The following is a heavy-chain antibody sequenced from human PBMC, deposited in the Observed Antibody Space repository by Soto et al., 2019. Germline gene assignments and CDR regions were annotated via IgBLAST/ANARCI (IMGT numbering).Heavy chain of an antibody. D-gene: IGHD6-19*01. J-gene: IGHJ6*02. CDR2: IRRQANSYTT. CDR1: GLIFSDYH. Sequence: EVQLVESGGGLVQPGGSLRLSCAASGLIFSDYHMDWVRQAPGTGLEWVGRIRRQANSYTTEYAASVKGRFTISRDDSKNSLYLQMNSLKSEDTAVYYCAMLGGWSGGSSGMDVGGQGTTVTVSS. CDR3: AMLGGWSGGSSGMDV. V-gene: IGHV3-72*01.